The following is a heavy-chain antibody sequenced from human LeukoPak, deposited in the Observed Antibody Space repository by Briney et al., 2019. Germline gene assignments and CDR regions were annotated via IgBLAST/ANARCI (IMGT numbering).Heavy chain of an antibody. CDR3: ARDSYCSGGSCWDYFDY. V-gene: IGHV3-23*01. D-gene: IGHD2-15*01. Sequence: GGSLRLSCAASGFTFDDYGMSWVRQAPGKGLEWVSGISGSGDSTHYADSVKGRFTISRDNSKNTLYLQMNSLRAEDTAVYYCARDSYCSGGSCWDYFDYWGQGTLVTVSS. CDR2: ISGSGDST. J-gene: IGHJ4*02. CDR1: GFTFDDYG.